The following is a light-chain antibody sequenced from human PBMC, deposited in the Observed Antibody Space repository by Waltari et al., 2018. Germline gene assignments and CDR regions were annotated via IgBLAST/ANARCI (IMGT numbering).Light chain of an antibody. CDR2: ELR. CDR1: SSDVGLLAY. J-gene: IGLJ1*01. Sequence: QSALTQPASVSGSPGQSITIPCTGTSSDVGLLAYVYWYRQHPGEAPKLVIYELRNRPLGVSNRFSGTKSGITASLTISGLQPDDEADYYCTSYTMRNTYVFGTGTTVTVV. V-gene: IGLV2-14*01. CDR3: TSYTMRNTYV.